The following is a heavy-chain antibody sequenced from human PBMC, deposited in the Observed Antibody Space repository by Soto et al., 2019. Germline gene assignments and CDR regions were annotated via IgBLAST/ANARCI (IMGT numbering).Heavy chain of an antibody. Sequence: EVQLVESGGGLVAPGGSLRLSCVASGFALTTYTMNWVRQAPGTGLEWVSSINGRSNYKYYSDSVKGRFTVSRDNAPNSLFLQMSRLGPEDTAVYDCVREDGVVGASSAFDSWGQGTLVTVSS. D-gene: IGHD1-26*01. CDR1: GFALTTYT. CDR3: VREDGVVGASSAFDS. V-gene: IGHV3-21*02. CDR2: INGRSNYK. J-gene: IGHJ4*02.